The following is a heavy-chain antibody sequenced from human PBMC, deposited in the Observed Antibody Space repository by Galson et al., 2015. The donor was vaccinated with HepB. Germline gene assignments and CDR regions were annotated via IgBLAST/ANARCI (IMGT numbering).Heavy chain of an antibody. V-gene: IGHV3-48*01. CDR1: GFTFSAYT. J-gene: IGHJ3*02. D-gene: IGHD3-9*01. CDR3: ARDLGFFDWLLVDAFDI. CDR2: ISTNGATI. Sequence: SLRLSCAASGFTFSAYTMNWVRRAPGKGLESIAYISTNGATIYYADSVKGRFTVSRDNARNSLYLQMNSLRAEDTAVYYCARDLGFFDWLLVDAFDIWGQGTMVTVSS.